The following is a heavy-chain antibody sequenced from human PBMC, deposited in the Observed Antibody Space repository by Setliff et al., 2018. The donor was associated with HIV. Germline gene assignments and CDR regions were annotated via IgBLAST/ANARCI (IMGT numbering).Heavy chain of an antibody. CDR3: ARIPYSDSFFDS. Sequence: GGSLRLSCAASRFTFSSYAMSWVRQAPGKGLEWVANIKQDGSDKYYVDSVKGRFIISRDNAKNSVYLQMNSLRAEDTAVYYCARIPYSDSFFDSWGQGTLVTVSS. D-gene: IGHD4-17*01. CDR2: IKQDGSDK. CDR1: RFTFSSYA. V-gene: IGHV3-7*03. J-gene: IGHJ4*02.